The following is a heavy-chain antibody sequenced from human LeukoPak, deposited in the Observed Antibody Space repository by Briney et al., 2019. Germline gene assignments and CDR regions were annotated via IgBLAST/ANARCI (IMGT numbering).Heavy chain of an antibody. CDR3: ARTLHWVVTAKGFDY. Sequence: SETLSLTCTVSGGSINSSSYYWGWIRQPPGKGLEWIGSIYYSGSTYYNPSLKSRVTISVDTSKNQFSLKLSSVTAADTAVYYCARTLHWVVTAKGFDYWGQGTLVTVSS. D-gene: IGHD2-21*02. CDR1: GGSINSSSYY. J-gene: IGHJ4*02. V-gene: IGHV4-39*07. CDR2: IYYSGST.